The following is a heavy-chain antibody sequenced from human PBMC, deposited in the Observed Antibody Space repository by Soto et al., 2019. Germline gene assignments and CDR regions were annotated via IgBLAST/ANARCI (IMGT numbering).Heavy chain of an antibody. CDR1: GGSFSGYY. CDR2: IYYSGDT. Sequence: NPSETLSLTCAVYGGSFSGYYWSWIRQPPGKGLEWIGYIYYSGDTYYNPSLKSRLTISLDTSKNQFSLRLSSVTAADTAVYYCASRSGGYTSSKFDFWGQGTLVTVSS. D-gene: IGHD5-18*01. CDR3: ASRSGGYTSSKFDF. J-gene: IGHJ4*02. V-gene: IGHV4-30-4*08.